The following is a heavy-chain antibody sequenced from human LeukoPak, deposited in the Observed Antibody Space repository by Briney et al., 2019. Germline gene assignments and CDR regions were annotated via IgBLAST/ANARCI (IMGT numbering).Heavy chain of an antibody. J-gene: IGHJ4*03. CDR2: IDHSGVS. V-gene: IGHV4-34*01. CDR3: ASRSLTLAAARCFDD. Sequence: SETLSLTCAVSGESFSASFWSWIRQVPGKGLEWIGEIDHSGVSTYNPSLKSRATMLVDTSNNHFSLSLTSVTAADTATYYCASRSLTLAAARCFDDWGQGTVVTVSS. D-gene: IGHD2-15*01. CDR1: GESFSASF.